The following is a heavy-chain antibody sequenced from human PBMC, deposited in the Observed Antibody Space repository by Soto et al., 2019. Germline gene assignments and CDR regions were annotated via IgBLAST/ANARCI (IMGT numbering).Heavy chain of an antibody. D-gene: IGHD6-19*01. Sequence: GGSLRLSCAASGFTFSSYGMHWVRQAPGKGLEWVSVIRCYGDTTYHADSVRGRFTVSRDNSKNTLYLQMSSLRAEDTAVYYCAKAMSSVPGIFDYWGQGTLVTVSS. J-gene: IGHJ4*02. CDR2: IRCYGDTT. CDR3: AKAMSSVPGIFDY. CDR1: GFTFSSYG. V-gene: IGHV3-33*03.